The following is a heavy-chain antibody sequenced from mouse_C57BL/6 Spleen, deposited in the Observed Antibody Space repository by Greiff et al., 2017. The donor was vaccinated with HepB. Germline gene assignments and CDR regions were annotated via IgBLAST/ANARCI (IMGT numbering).Heavy chain of an antibody. D-gene: IGHD1-1*01. V-gene: IGHV1-52*01. Sequence: VQLQQPGAELVRPGSSVKLSCKASGYTFTSYWMHWVKQRPIQGLEWIGNIDPSDSETHYNQKFKDKATLTVDKSSSTAYMQLSSLTSEDSAVYYCARRDTTVPFDYWGQGTTLTVSS. CDR2: IDPSDSET. J-gene: IGHJ2*01. CDR1: GYTFTSYW. CDR3: ARRDTTVPFDY.